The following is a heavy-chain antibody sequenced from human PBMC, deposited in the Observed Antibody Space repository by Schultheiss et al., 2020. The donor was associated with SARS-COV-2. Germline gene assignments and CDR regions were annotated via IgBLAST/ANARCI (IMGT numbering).Heavy chain of an antibody. V-gene: IGHV1-2*06. CDR1: GYTFTGYY. Sequence: ASVKVSCKASGYTFTGYYMHWVRQAPGQGLEWMGRINPNSGGTNYAQKFQGRATMTRDTSISTAYMELSRLRSDDTAVYYCARDFDGDRPWGYGMDVWGQGTTVTVSS. J-gene: IGHJ6*02. CDR3: ARDFDGDRPWGYGMDV. CDR2: INPNSGGT. D-gene: IGHD4-17*01.